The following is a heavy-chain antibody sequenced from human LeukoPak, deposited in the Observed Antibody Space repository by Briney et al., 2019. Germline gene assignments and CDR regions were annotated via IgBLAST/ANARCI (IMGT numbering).Heavy chain of an antibody. Sequence: SETLSLTCTVSGGSISSSSYYWGWIRQPPGKGLEWLGSIYYSGSTYYNPSLKSRVTISVDTSKNQFSLKLSSVTAADTAVYYCARRPFDRRHYYGSGSYNLGAFDIWGQGTMVTVSS. CDR3: ARRPFDRRHYYGSGSYNLGAFDI. D-gene: IGHD3-10*01. CDR1: GGSISSSSYY. V-gene: IGHV4-39*01. CDR2: IYYSGST. J-gene: IGHJ3*02.